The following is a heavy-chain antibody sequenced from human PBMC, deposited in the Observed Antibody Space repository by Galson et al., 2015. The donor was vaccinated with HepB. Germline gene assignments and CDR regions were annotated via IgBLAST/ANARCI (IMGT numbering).Heavy chain of an antibody. CDR1: GFTFSDYY. D-gene: IGHD4-17*01. CDR3: TRVADADYGDHSHFDS. J-gene: IGHJ4*02. CDR2: ISSNAIYT. Sequence: SLRLSCAASGFTFSDYYMSWIRQAPGKGLEWVSYISSNAIYTNYADSVKGRFTISRDNAKNSLYLQINSLRAEDTAVYHCTRVADADYGDHSHFDSWGQGTLVTVSS. V-gene: IGHV3-11*06.